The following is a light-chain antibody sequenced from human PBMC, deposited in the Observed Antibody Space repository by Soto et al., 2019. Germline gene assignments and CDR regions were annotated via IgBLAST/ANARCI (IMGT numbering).Light chain of an antibody. Sequence: DIQITQSPSTLSGSVGDRVTITCRASQTIGSWLAWYQQRPGNAPKLLIYKASTLKSGVPSRFSGSGSGTECTLTISSLQPDDFATYYCQQYNIYSWTFGQGTKVDIK. V-gene: IGKV1-5*03. CDR2: KAS. J-gene: IGKJ1*01. CDR1: QTIGSW. CDR3: QQYNIYSWT.